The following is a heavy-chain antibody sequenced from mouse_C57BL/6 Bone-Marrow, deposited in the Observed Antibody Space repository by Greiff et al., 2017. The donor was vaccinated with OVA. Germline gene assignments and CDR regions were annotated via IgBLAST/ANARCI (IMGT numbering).Heavy chain of an antibody. Sequence: EVQLVESGGGLVKPGGSLKLSCAASGFTFSSYTMSWVRQTPEKRLEWVATISGGGGNTYYPDSVKGRFTISRDNAKNTLYLQMSSLRSEDTALYYCAREGVFITTVVAHWYFDVWGTGTTVTVSS. CDR3: AREGVFITTVVAHWYFDV. J-gene: IGHJ1*03. CDR1: GFTFSSYT. D-gene: IGHD1-1*01. V-gene: IGHV5-9*01. CDR2: ISGGGGNT.